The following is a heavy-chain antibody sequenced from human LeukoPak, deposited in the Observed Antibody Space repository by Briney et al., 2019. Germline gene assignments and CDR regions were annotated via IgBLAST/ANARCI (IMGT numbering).Heavy chain of an antibody. Sequence: GGSLRLSCAAYGFTFGIYAMTWVRQAPGKGLEWVSIISGTGGSTYYSDSVKGRFAISRDNAKNSLYLQMNSLRAEDTAVYYCASQGGSYDWYFDLWGRGTLVTVSS. D-gene: IGHD1-26*01. J-gene: IGHJ2*01. V-gene: IGHV3-23*01. CDR2: ISGTGGST. CDR3: ASQGGSYDWYFDL. CDR1: GFTFGIYA.